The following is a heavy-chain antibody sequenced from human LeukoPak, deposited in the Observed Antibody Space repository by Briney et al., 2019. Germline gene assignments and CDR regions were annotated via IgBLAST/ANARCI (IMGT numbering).Heavy chain of an antibody. CDR2: IWYDGSNQ. Sequence: PGRSLRLSCAASGFTFSDFGMHWVRQAPGKGVEWVAIIWYDGSNQYYADSVKGRFTISRDNSQDTLYLQMNSLSAEDTAVYYCARDPEGRDGFYWGQGTLVTVSS. J-gene: IGHJ4*02. D-gene: IGHD5-24*01. CDR1: GFTFSDFG. CDR3: ARDPEGRDGFY. V-gene: IGHV3-33*01.